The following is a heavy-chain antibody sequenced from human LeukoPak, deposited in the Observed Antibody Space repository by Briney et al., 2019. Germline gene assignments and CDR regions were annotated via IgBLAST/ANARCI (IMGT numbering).Heavy chain of an antibody. D-gene: IGHD3-22*01. J-gene: IGHJ5*02. CDR2: IYYSGST. CDR3: ARAADSGYYPNWFDP. Sequence: SETLSLTCTVSGYSISSGYYWGWIRQPPGKGLEWIGYIYYSGSTYYNPSLKSRVTISVDTSKNQFSLKLSSVTAADTAVYYCARAADSGYYPNWFDPWGQGTLVTVSS. V-gene: IGHV4-38-2*02. CDR1: GYSISSGYY.